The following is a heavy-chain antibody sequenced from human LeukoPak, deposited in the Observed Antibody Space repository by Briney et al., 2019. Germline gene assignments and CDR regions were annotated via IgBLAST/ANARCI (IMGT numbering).Heavy chain of an antibody. CDR3: AREGYYDRSGYREY. V-gene: IGHV4-61*02. CDR2: IYTTGST. D-gene: IGHD3-22*01. CDR1: GVSISSGSYY. Sequence: SQTLSLTCTVSGVSISSGSYYWVWIRQPAGKGLEWIGRIYTTGSTNYNPSFKSRVTISVDTSKNQFSLKLSSVPAADTAVYYCAREGYYDRSGYREYWGQGTLVTVSS. J-gene: IGHJ4*02.